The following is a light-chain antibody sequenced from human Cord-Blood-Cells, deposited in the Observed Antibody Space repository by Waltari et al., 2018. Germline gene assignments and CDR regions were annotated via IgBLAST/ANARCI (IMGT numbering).Light chain of an antibody. V-gene: IGKV1-5*03. Sequence: DIQMTQSPSTLSASVGDRVTLTCRASQSISSWLAWYQQKPGKAPKLLIYKASSFESGVPSRFSGSGSGTEFTLTISSLQPDDFATYYCQQYNSYSWTFGQGTKVEIK. J-gene: IGKJ1*01. CDR1: QSISSW. CDR3: QQYNSYSWT. CDR2: KAS.